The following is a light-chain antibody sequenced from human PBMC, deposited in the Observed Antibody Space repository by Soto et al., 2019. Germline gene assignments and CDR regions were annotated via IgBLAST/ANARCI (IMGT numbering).Light chain of an antibody. Sequence: EIVMTQSPATLSLSPGERAALSCRASQGISSELAWYQQKPGQPPRLLIYGASTRATGVPARFTGSGSGSDFTLTISGLQSEDSAVYYCQQGHNWPLTFGQGTRLEI. CDR3: QQGHNWPLT. V-gene: IGKV3-15*01. J-gene: IGKJ2*01. CDR2: GAS. CDR1: QGISSE.